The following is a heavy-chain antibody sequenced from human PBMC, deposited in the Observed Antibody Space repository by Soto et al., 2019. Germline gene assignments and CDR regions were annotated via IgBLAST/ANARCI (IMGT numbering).Heavy chain of an antibody. CDR3: ARMGPRAARPSY. CDR2: VSSSGTTM. CDR1: GFTFSDYD. D-gene: IGHD6-6*01. Sequence: QVQLAESGGGLVEPGGYLRTSCAASGFTFSDYDMSWIRQSPGKGLEWVSFVSSSGTTMYFADSVKGRFTISRDNAKNSLYLQMNSLRAEDTAVYYCARMGPRAARPSYWGQGTLVTVSS. J-gene: IGHJ4*02. V-gene: IGHV3-11*01.